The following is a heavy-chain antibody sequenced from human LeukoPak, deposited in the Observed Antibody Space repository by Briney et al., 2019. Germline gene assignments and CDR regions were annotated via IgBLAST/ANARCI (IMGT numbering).Heavy chain of an antibody. V-gene: IGHV1-24*01. CDR1: GYTLTELS. CDR3: ATPPGITGTYGTDYYGMDV. D-gene: IGHD1-7*01. CDR2: FDPEDGET. Sequence: GASVKVFCKVSGYTLTELSMHWVRQAPGKGLEWMGGFDPEDGETIYAQKFQGRVTMTEDTSTDTAYMELSSLRSEDTAVYYCATPPGITGTYGTDYYGMDVWGQGTTVTVSS. J-gene: IGHJ6*02.